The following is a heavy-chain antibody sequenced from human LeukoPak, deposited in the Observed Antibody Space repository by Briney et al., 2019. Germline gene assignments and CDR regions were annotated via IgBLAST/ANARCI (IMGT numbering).Heavy chain of an antibody. CDR2: INPNSGGT. CDR3: ARDDIVVVPVWFDP. V-gene: IGHV1-2*02. J-gene: IGHJ5*02. CDR1: GYTFTGYY. Sequence: ASVKVSCKASGYTFTGYYMHWVRQAPGQGLEWMGWINPNSGGTNYAQKFQGRVTMTRDTSISTAYMELSRLRSEDTAVYYCARDDIVVVPVWFDPWGQGTLVTVSS. D-gene: IGHD2-2*01.